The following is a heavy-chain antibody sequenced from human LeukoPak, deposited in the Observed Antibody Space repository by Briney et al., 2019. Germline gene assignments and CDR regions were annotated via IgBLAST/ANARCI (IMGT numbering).Heavy chain of an antibody. J-gene: IGHJ4*02. CDR1: GDSVSSNSAA. D-gene: IGHD6-13*01. CDR2: TYYRSKWNN. V-gene: IGHV6-1*01. Sequence: SQTLSLTCAISGDSVSSNSAAWNWIRRSPSRGLEWLGRTYYRSKWNNDYAASVKSRITINPDTTKNQFSLQLNSVTPEDTAVYYCARMSWQDTLYWGPGTLVTVSS. CDR3: ARMSWQDTLY.